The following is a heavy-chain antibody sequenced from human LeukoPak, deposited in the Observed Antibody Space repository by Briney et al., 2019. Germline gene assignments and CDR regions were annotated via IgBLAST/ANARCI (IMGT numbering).Heavy chain of an antibody. J-gene: IGHJ4*02. V-gene: IGHV3-21*01. D-gene: IGHD6-6*01. CDR2: ISSSSSYI. CDR1: GFTFSSYS. Sequence: TGGSLRLSCAASGFTFSSYSMNWVRQAPGKGLEWVSSISSSSSYIYYADSVKGRFTISRDNSKNTLYLQMNSLRAEDTAVYYCAKDGSSFFYFDYWGQGTLVTVSS. CDR3: AKDGSSFFYFDY.